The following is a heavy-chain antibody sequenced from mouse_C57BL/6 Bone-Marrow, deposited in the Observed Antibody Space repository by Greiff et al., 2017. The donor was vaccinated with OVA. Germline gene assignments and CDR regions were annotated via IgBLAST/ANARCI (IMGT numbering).Heavy chain of an antibody. CDR2: INPSSGYT. V-gene: IGHV1-4*01. Sequence: QVQLQQSGAELARPGASVKMSCKASGFTFTSYTMHWVKQRPGQGLEWIGYINPSSGYTKYNQKFKDKATLTADKSSSTAYMQLSSLTSEDSAVYYCAKAGYSLFAYWGQGTLVTVSA. CDR1: GFTFTSYT. D-gene: IGHD2-3*01. CDR3: AKAGYSLFAY. J-gene: IGHJ3*01.